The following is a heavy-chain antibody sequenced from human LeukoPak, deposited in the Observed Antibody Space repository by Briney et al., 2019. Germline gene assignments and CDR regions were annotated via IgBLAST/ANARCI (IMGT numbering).Heavy chain of an antibody. J-gene: IGHJ4*02. CDR1: GFTFSHYA. D-gene: IGHD1-14*01. CDR2: LTDSGDAT. CDR3: AKDKGAVTGTFDY. V-gene: IGHV3-23*01. Sequence: GGSLRLSCAVSGFTFSHYAMSWVRQAPGTGLEWVGSLTDSGDATYYADSVKGRLTISRDNSNSTLYLHISGLRDEDTAVYYCAKDKGAVTGTFDYWGQGTLVTVSS.